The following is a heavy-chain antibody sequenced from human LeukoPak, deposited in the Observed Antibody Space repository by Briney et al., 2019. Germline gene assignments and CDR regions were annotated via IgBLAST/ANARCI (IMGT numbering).Heavy chain of an antibody. CDR2: INGGGETT. CDR3: AKPRAMTTGVGRYFDL. D-gene: IGHD1-1*01. Sequence: GGSLRPSCAAPEFTFPSYAMSWIRKAPGKGLDWVSAINGGGETTYYGDSVKGRFTISRDNSKNTLYLQMNSLRAEDTATYYCAKPRAMTTGVGRYFDLWGRGTLVTVSS. J-gene: IGHJ2*01. CDR1: EFTFPSYA. V-gene: IGHV3-23*01.